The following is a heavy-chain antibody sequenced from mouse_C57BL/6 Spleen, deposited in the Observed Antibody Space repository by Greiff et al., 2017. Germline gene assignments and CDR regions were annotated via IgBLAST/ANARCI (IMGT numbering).Heavy chain of an antibody. CDR3: ARQNDGYSSWFAY. Sequence: QVQLQQPGAELVRPGTSVKLSCKASGYTFTSYWMHWVKQRPGQGLEWIGVIDPSDSYTNYNQKFKGKATLTVDTSSSTAYMQLSSLTSEDSAVYYWARQNDGYSSWFAYWGQGTLVTVSA. CDR2: IDPSDSYT. V-gene: IGHV1-59*01. CDR1: GYTFTSYW. D-gene: IGHD2-3*01. J-gene: IGHJ3*01.